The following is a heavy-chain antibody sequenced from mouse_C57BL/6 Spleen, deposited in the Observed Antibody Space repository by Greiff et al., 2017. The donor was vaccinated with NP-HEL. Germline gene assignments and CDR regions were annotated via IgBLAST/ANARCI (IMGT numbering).Heavy chain of an antibody. D-gene: IGHD2-1*01. J-gene: IGHJ4*01. CDR1: GFTFSSYG. CDR3: ARWNGNYEDAMDY. CDR2: ISSGGSYT. Sequence: EVKLVESGGDLVKPGGSLKLSCAASGFTFSSYGMSWVRQTPDKRLEWVATISSGGSYTYYPDSVKGRFTISRDNAKNTLYLQMSSLKSEDTAMYYCARWNGNYEDAMDYWGQGTSVTVSS. V-gene: IGHV5-6*01.